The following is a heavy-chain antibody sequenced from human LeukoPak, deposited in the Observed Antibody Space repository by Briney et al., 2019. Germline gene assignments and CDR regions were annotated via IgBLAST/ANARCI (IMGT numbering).Heavy chain of an antibody. V-gene: IGHV1-69*05. CDR3: ARGPVDTAMAIDY. J-gene: IGHJ4*02. Sequence: SVKVSCKASGGTFSSYAISWVRQAPGQGLEWMGGIIPIFGTANYAQRFQGRVTITTDESTSTAYMELSSLRSGDTAVYYCARGPVDTAMAIDYWGQGTLVTVSS. D-gene: IGHD5-18*01. CDR2: IIPIFGTA. CDR1: GGTFSSYA.